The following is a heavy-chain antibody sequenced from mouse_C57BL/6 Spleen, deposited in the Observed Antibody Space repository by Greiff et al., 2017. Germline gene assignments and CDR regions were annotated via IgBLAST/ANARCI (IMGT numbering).Heavy chain of an antibody. CDR2: ISDGGSYT. J-gene: IGHJ2*01. Sequence: EVQRVESGGGLVKPGGSLKLSCAASGFTFSSYAMSWVRQTPEKRLEWVATISDGGSYTYYPDNVKGRFTISRDNAKNNLYLQMSHLKSEDTAMYYCARDWGNNYFDYWGQGTTLTVSS. CDR1: GFTFSSYA. V-gene: IGHV5-4*01. CDR3: ARDWGNNYFDY. D-gene: IGHD2-1*01.